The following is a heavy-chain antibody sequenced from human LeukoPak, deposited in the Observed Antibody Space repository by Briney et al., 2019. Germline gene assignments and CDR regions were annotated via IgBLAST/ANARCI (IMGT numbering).Heavy chain of an antibody. CDR3: ARDSSTGMDY. V-gene: IGHV4-34*01. J-gene: IGHJ4*02. CDR1: GGSFSGYY. Sequence: SETLSLTCAVYGGSFSGYYWSWIRQPPGKGLEWIGEINHSGSTNYNPSLKSRVTISVYTSKNQFSLKLSSVTAADTAVYYCARDSSTGMDYWGQGTLVTVSS. CDR2: INHSGST. D-gene: IGHD6-19*01.